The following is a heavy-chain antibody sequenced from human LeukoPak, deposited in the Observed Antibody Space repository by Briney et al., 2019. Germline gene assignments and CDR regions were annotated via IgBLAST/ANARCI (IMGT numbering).Heavy chain of an antibody. D-gene: IGHD3-3*01. CDR2: ISSSSSTI. J-gene: IGHJ5*02. CDR1: GFTFSSYS. CDR3: ARDAMAHSRFLDRNWFDP. Sequence: GGSLRLSCAASGFTFSSYSMNWVRQAPGKGLEWVSYISSSSSTIYYADSVKGRFTISRDNAKNSLYLQMNSLRAEDTAVYYCARDAMAHSRFLDRNWFDPWGQGTLVTVSS. V-gene: IGHV3-48*04.